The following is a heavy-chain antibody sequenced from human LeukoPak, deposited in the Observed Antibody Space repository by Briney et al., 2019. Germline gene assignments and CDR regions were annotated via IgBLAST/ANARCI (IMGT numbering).Heavy chain of an antibody. V-gene: IGHV4-4*07. CDR2: IYTSGST. Sequence: PSETLSLTCTVSGGSISSYYWSWIRQPAGKGLEWIGRIYTSGSTNYNPSLKSRVTISVDKSKNQFSLKLNSVTAADTAVYYCARATRWVPFDYWGQGTLVTISS. D-gene: IGHD4-23*01. CDR1: GGSISSYY. CDR3: ARATRWVPFDY. J-gene: IGHJ4*02.